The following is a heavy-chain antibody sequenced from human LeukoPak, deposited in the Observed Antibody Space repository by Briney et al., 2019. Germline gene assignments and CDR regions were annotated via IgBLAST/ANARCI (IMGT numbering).Heavy chain of an antibody. CDR1: GFTFSGYA. CDR2: ITAGGDST. J-gene: IGHJ3*01. Sequence: GGSLRLSCAASGFTFSGYAMSWVRLAPGEGLEWVSAITAGGDSTYYAESVKGRFTISRDNLKNMVFLQMSTLRAEDMAIYYCARDMELSTWGTGTMVSVSS. CDR3: ARDMELST. V-gene: IGHV3-23*01. D-gene: IGHD3-16*02.